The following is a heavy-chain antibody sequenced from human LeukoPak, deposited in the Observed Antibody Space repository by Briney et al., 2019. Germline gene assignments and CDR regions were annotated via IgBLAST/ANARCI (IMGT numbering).Heavy chain of an antibody. Sequence: SETLSLTCTVSGASMRTYYWNWIRQPPGKGLEWIGNIKYGGSTYYNPSLKSRVTISVDTSKNQFSLKLSSVTAADTAVFYCARRIGGSAEIDYWGQGTLVTVSS. CDR1: GASMRTYY. J-gene: IGHJ4*02. V-gene: IGHV4-39*01. CDR2: IKYGGST. D-gene: IGHD1-26*01. CDR3: ARRIGGSAEIDY.